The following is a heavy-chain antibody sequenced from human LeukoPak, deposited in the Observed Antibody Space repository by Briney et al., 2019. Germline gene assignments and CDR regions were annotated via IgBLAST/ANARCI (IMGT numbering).Heavy chain of an antibody. CDR3: ARLGVGSGWLSDY. V-gene: IGHV1-3*03. CDR1: GYTFTSYA. D-gene: IGHD6-19*01. Sequence: ASVKVSCKASGYTFTSYAMHWVRQAPGQRLEWMGWINAGNGNTKYSQEFQGRVTITRDTSASTAYMELSSLRSEDMAVYYCARLGVGSGWLSDYWGQGTLVTVSS. J-gene: IGHJ4*02. CDR2: INAGNGNT.